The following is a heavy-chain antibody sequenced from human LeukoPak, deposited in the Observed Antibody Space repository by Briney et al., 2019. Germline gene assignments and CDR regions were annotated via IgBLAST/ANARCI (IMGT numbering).Heavy chain of an antibody. Sequence: GGSLRLSCAASGFTFSSYSMIWVRQAPGKGLEWVSSISSSSSYIYYADSVKGRFTISRDNAKNSLYLQMNSLRAEDTAVYYCARDLNRRLPFDYWGQGTLVTVSS. V-gene: IGHV3-21*01. J-gene: IGHJ4*02. CDR1: GFTFSSYS. CDR2: ISSSSSYI. D-gene: IGHD6-25*01. CDR3: ARDLNRRLPFDY.